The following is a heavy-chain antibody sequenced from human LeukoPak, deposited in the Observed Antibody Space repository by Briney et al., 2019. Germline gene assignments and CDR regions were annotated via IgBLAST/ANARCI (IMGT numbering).Heavy chain of an antibody. CDR1: GFNFSSYW. Sequence: PGGSLRLSCAASGFNFSSYWMSWVRQAPGQGLEWVANIREDGSEKYYEDSVKGRFTISRDNAKNSLYLQMNSLRAEDTAVYYCARGRFCSSSSCTSFDYWGQGNLVTVSS. D-gene: IGHD2-2*01. CDR2: IREDGSEK. V-gene: IGHV3-7*01. J-gene: IGHJ4*02. CDR3: ARGRFCSSSSCTSFDY.